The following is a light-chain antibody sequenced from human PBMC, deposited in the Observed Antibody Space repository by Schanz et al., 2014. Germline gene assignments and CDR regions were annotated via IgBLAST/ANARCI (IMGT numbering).Light chain of an antibody. CDR3: QQRSNWPPLT. CDR2: GAS. Sequence: EIVLTQSPDTLSLSPGERATLSCRASQSGSSSYLAWYQQKPGQAPRLLIYGASTRATGIPDRFSGSGSGTDFTLTISSLEPEDFAVYYCQQRSNWPPLTFGGGTKVEIK. V-gene: IGKV3D-20*02. J-gene: IGKJ4*01. CDR1: QSGSSSY.